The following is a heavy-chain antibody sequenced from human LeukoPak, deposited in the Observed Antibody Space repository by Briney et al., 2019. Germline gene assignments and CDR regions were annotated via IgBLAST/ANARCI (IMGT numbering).Heavy chain of an antibody. J-gene: IGHJ4*02. CDR3: ARDLTMFMKEQLGGY. Sequence: GGCPRVSCADSGFTFSDYYMSWIRQAPGKGLGRVSYISSSGNTIYYAASVRGRFTISRDNPKNPLYLQMNSLRAEDTAEYYCARDLTMFMKEQLGGYWGQGTLVTVSS. V-gene: IGHV3-11*01. D-gene: IGHD3-10*02. CDR1: GFTFSDYY. CDR2: ISSSGNTI.